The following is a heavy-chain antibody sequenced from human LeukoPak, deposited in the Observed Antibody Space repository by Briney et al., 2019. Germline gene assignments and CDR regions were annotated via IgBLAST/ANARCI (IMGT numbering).Heavy chain of an antibody. D-gene: IGHD3-3*01. J-gene: IGHJ4*02. V-gene: IGHV3-7*03. CDR1: GFTFSNYW. Sequence: GGSLRLSCAASGFTFSNYWMTWVRQAPGKGLEWVANIKQDGSEKYYVDSVKGRFTISRDNAKNSLYLQMNSLRAEDTAVYYCAREEALYDFWSGYYERYYFVYWGQGTLVTVSS. CDR3: AREEALYDFWSGYYERYYFVY. CDR2: IKQDGSEK.